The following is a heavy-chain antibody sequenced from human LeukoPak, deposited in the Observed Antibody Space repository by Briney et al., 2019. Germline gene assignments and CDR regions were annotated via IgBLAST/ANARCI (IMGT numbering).Heavy chain of an antibody. V-gene: IGHV1-2*02. CDR2: IKPNSGDT. J-gene: IGHJ4*02. D-gene: IGHD2-21*01. CDR1: GYTFTAYY. CDR3: VLLAPSSGGD. Sequence: ASVRVSCKASGYTFTAYYLHWVRHAPGQGLEWMGLIKPNSGDTNYAQRFQGRVTITRDTTISTAYMELSSLTSDDTAVYYCVLLAPSSGGDWGEGTLVTVSS.